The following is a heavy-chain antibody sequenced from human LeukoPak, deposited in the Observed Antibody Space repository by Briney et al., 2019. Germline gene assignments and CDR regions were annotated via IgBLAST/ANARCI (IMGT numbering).Heavy chain of an antibody. CDR1: GGTFSSYA. V-gene: IGHV1-69*05. Sequence: SVKVSCKASGGTFSSYAISWARQAPGQGLEWMGRIIPIFGTANYAQKFQGRVTITTDESTSTAYMELSSLRSEDTAVYYCARDTAAAAFDYWGQGTLVTASS. CDR3: ARDTAAAAFDY. J-gene: IGHJ4*02. CDR2: IIPIFGTA. D-gene: IGHD6-13*01.